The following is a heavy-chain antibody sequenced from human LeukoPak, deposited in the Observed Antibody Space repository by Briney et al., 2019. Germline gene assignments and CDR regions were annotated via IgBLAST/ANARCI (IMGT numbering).Heavy chain of an antibody. Sequence: GGSLRLSCAASGFTFSSYSMNWVRQAPGKGLEWVSSISSSSSYIYYADSVKGRFTISRDNAKNSLYLQMNSLRAEDTAVYYCARVESIAAAGTGFPDWFDPWGQGTLVTVSS. CDR3: ARVESIAAAGTGFPDWFDP. CDR2: ISSSSSYI. V-gene: IGHV3-21*01. D-gene: IGHD6-13*01. CDR1: GFTFSSYS. J-gene: IGHJ5*02.